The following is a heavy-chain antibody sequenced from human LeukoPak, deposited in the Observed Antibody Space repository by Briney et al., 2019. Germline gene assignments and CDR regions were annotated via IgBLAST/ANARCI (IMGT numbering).Heavy chain of an antibody. D-gene: IGHD6-13*01. CDR3: ARGYSSSWQRYYYYYMDV. CDR1: GGSISSYY. V-gene: IGHV4-59*12. CDR2: IYYSGST. J-gene: IGHJ6*03. Sequence: SETLSLTCSVSGGSISSYYWSWIRQPPGKGLECIGYIYYSGSTTYNPSLKSRVTISVDLSKNQISLKLSSVTAADTAVYYCARGYSSSWQRYYYYYMDVWGKGTTVTVSS.